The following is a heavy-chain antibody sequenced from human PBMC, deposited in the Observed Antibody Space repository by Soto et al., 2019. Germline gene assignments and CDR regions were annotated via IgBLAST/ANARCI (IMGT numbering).Heavy chain of an antibody. CDR2: ISYDGSNK. Sequence: PGGSLRLSCAASGFTFSSYAMHWVRQAPGKGLEWVAVISYDGSNKYYADSVKGRFTISRDNSKNTLYLQMNSLRAEDTAVYYCARECIAVAGALDYWGQGTLVTVSS. CDR1: GFTFSSYA. CDR3: ARECIAVAGALDY. D-gene: IGHD6-19*01. J-gene: IGHJ4*02. V-gene: IGHV3-30-3*01.